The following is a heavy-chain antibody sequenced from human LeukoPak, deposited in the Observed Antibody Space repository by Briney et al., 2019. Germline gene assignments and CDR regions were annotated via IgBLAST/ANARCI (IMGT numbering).Heavy chain of an antibody. V-gene: IGHV4-34*01. J-gene: IGHJ4*02. CDR2: INHSGST. D-gene: IGHD3-22*01. CDR1: GGSFSGYY. Sequence: SETLSLTCAVYGGSFSGYYWSWIRQPPGKGLEWIGEINHSGSTNYNPSLKSRVTISVDTSKNQFSLKLSSVTAADTAVYYCARGARTYYDSTGYPVPRPSPIDYWGQGTLVTVSS. CDR3: ARGARTYYDSTGYPVPRPSPIDY.